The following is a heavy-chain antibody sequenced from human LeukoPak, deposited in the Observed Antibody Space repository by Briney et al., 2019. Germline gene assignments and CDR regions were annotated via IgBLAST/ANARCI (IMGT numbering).Heavy chain of an antibody. V-gene: IGHV1-18*01. CDR1: GYTFTSYG. Sequence: ASVNLSCKASGYTFTSYGISWVRQAPGQGLEWMGWISAYNGNTNYAQKLQGRVTMTTDTSTSTAYMELRSLRSDDTAVYYCARDRVAAAGHSDAFDYCGQGELWSVSS. CDR2: ISAYNGNT. CDR3: ARDRVAAAGHSDAFDY. D-gene: IGHD6-13*01. J-gene: IGHJ4*02.